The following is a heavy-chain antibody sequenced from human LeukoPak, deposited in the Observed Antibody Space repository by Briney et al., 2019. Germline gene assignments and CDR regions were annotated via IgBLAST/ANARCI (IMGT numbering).Heavy chain of an antibody. V-gene: IGHV3-11*01. J-gene: IGHJ4*02. CDR1: GFTFSDYY. Sequence: SGGSLRLSCAASGFTFSDYYMSWIRQAPGKGLEWVSYISSSGSTIYYADSVKGRFTISRDNAKNPLYLQMNSLRAEDTAVYYCARDPIAARLDYWGQGTLVTVSS. D-gene: IGHD6-6*01. CDR2: ISSSGSTI. CDR3: ARDPIAARLDY.